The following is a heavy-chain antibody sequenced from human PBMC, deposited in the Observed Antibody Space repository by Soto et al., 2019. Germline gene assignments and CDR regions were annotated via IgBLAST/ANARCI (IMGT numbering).Heavy chain of an antibody. CDR1: GGTFSSYT. CDR2: IIPILGIA. D-gene: IGHD6-13*01. J-gene: IGHJ4*02. Sequence: QVKLVQSGAEVKKPGSSVKVSCKASGGTFSSYTISWVRQAPGQGLEWMGRIIPILGIANYAQKFQGRVTITADKSTSTAYMELSSLRSEDTAVYYCARDRSIAAAEFDYWGQGTLVTVSS. CDR3: ARDRSIAAAEFDY. V-gene: IGHV1-69*08.